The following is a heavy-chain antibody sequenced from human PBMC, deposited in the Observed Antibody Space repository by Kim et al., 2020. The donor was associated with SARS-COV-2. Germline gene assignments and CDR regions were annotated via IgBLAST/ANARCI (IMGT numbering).Heavy chain of an antibody. J-gene: IGHJ4*01. CDR2: ISYDGSNK. D-gene: IGHD3-22*01. CDR3: ARGGGYYCPFDY. CDR1: GFTFSSYA. V-gene: IGHV3-30*04. Sequence: GGSLRLSCAASGFTFSSYAMHWVRQAPGKGLEWVAVISYDGSNKYYADSVKGRFTISRDNSKNTLYLQMNSLRAEDTAVYYCARGGGYYCPFDYWGHGTRVTVSS.